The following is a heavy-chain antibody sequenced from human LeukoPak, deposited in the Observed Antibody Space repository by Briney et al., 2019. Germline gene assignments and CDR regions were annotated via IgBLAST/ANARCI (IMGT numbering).Heavy chain of an antibody. V-gene: IGHV4-59*01. CDR3: ARLVVVAASGYYYYYMDV. CDR2: IYYSGST. Sequence: SETLSLTCTVSGVSISSYYWSWIRQPPGKGLEWIGYIYYSGSTNYNPSLKSRVTISVDTSKNQFSLKLSSVTAADTAVYYCARLVVVAASGYYYYYMDVWGKGTTVTVSS. J-gene: IGHJ6*03. D-gene: IGHD2-15*01. CDR1: GVSISSYY.